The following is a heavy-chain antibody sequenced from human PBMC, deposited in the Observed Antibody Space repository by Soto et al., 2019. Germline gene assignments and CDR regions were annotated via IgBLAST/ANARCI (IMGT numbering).Heavy chain of an antibody. Sequence: PGGSLRLSCTASGFSVDYYAMHWVRQAPGKGLEWVSGISWNGGTIAYADSVKGRFTISRDNAKNSLYLQMNSLRAEDTALYYCVKDRGGDIVVVVVSNGMDVWGQGTTVTVSS. CDR2: ISWNGGTI. V-gene: IGHV3-9*01. D-gene: IGHD2-15*01. CDR1: GFSVDYYA. CDR3: VKDRGGDIVVVVVSNGMDV. J-gene: IGHJ6*02.